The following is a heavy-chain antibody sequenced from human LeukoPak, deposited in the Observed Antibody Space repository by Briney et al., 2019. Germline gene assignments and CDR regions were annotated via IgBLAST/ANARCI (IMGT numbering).Heavy chain of an antibody. Sequence: PGGSLRLSCAASGFTFTYFAMTWVRQAPGKGLEWVAFISDDGSRQHYADSVKGRFTISRDNSKNTLNLQMNSLRAEDTAVYYCVKDRTGTYTLDYWGQGTLVTVSS. CDR1: GFTFTYFA. D-gene: IGHD3-10*01. CDR3: VKDRTGTYTLDY. J-gene: IGHJ4*02. CDR2: ISDDGSRQ. V-gene: IGHV3-30-3*01.